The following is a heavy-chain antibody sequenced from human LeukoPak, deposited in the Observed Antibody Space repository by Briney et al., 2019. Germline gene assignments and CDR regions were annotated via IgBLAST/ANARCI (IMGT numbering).Heavy chain of an antibody. CDR1: GFTFSSYW. CDR2: IKQDGIEK. Sequence: PGGSLRLSCAASGFTFSSYWMTWVRQAPGKGLEGVANIKQDGIEKYYVDSVKGRFTISRDNAENSMYLQMNSLRAEDTAVYFCARALGVTPPYYFSYGMDVWGKGATVTVSS. CDR3: ARALGVTPPYYFSYGMDV. J-gene: IGHJ6*04. D-gene: IGHD2-21*02. V-gene: IGHV3-7*03.